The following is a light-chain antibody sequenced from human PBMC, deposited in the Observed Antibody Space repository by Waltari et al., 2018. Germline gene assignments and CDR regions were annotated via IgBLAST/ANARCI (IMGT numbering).Light chain of an antibody. J-gene: IGKJ2*01. CDR3: QQYYSYPYT. V-gene: IGKV1-8*01. Sequence: AIRMTQSPSSFSASTGDRVTITCRAFQVISSYLAWYQQKPGKAPKLLIYAASTLQSGVPSRFSGSGSGTDFTLTISCLQSEDFATYYCQQYYSYPYTFGQGTKLEIK. CDR2: AAS. CDR1: QVISSY.